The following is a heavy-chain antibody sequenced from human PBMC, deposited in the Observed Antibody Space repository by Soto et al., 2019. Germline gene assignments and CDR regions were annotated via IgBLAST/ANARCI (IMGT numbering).Heavy chain of an antibody. D-gene: IGHD3-22*01. V-gene: IGHV4-31*03. CDR1: GGSISSGGYY. CDR3: ARAKDDSSGYYYGALDY. J-gene: IGHJ4*02. CDR2: IYYSGST. Sequence: QVQLQESGPGLVKPSQTLSLTCTVSGGSISSGGYYWSWIRQHPGKGLEWIGYIYYSGSTYYNPSLKSRVTISVDTSKNRFSLKLSSVTAADTAVYYCARAKDDSSGYYYGALDYWGQGTLVTVSS.